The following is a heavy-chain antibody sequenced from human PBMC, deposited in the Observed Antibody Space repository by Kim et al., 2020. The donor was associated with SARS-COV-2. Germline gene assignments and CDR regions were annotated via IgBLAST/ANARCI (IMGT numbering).Heavy chain of an antibody. CDR1: GFTFDDYG. J-gene: IGHJ4*02. CDR2: VSSRGGIIT. D-gene: IGHD3-9*01. Sequence: GGSLRLSCAASGFTFDDYGMLWVRQAPGKGLEWVSYVSSRGGIITSYADSVKGRFTISRDKAKNSLFLQMNSLRDEDAAIYYCARKPDWEIDYWGQGTLVTVSS. CDR3: ARKPDWEIDY. V-gene: IGHV3-48*02.